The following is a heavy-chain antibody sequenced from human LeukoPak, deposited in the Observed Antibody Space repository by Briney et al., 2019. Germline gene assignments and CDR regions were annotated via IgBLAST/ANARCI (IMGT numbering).Heavy chain of an antibody. CDR1: GFTFSSYA. V-gene: IGHV3-23*01. J-gene: IGHJ4*02. D-gene: IGHD4-17*01. CDR2: ISGSGGST. Sequence: GGSLRLSCAASGFTFSSYAMSWIRQAPGKGLEWVSAISGSGGSTYYADSVKGRFTISRDNSKNTLYLQMNRLRAEDTAVYYCAKVFDDYGDYVGLFDYWGQGTLVTVSS. CDR3: AKVFDDYGDYVGLFDY.